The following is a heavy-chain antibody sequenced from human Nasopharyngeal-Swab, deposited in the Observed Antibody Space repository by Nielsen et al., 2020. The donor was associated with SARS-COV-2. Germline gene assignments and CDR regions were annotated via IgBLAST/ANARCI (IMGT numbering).Heavy chain of an antibody. CDR3: AREGGYYYDSSGYYPSNRYFDY. CDR1: GGSFSGYY. CDR2: INHSGST. D-gene: IGHD3-22*01. V-gene: IGHV4-34*01. Sequence: SETLSLTCAVYGGSFSGYYWSWIRQPPGKGLEWIGEINHSGSTNYNPSLKSRVTISVDTSKNQFSLKLSSVTAADTAVYYCAREGGYYYDSSGYYPSNRYFDYWGQGTLVTVSS. J-gene: IGHJ4*02.